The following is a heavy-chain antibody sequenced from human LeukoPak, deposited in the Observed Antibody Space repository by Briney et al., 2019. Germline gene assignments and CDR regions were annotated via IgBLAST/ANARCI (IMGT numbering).Heavy chain of an antibody. J-gene: IGHJ4*02. V-gene: IGHV3-7*01. Sequence: GGSLRLSCAASGFSFRNWMGWVRQAPGKGLEWVASTKPDGSAEYYADSVRGRFTASRDNANNLLYLQMNRLRAEDTAVYYCARDGGLHTNFDYWGQGTLLTVSS. CDR1: GFSFRNW. CDR3: ARDGGLHTNFDY. CDR2: TKPDGSAE. D-gene: IGHD2-15*01.